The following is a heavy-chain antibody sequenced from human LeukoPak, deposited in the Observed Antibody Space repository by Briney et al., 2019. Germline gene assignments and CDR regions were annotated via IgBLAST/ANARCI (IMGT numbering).Heavy chain of an antibody. J-gene: IGHJ4*02. Sequence: ASVWVSCKASGYTFVDHYIHWVRQAPGQGPEWMGWINPRSGGTEYAQKFQGRVTMTRDTSINTAYMELTRLTSDDTAVYYCARDAMSDYWGQGTLVTVS. CDR3: ARDAMSDY. CDR2: INPRSGGT. CDR1: GYTFVDHY. D-gene: IGHD2-2*01. V-gene: IGHV1-2*02.